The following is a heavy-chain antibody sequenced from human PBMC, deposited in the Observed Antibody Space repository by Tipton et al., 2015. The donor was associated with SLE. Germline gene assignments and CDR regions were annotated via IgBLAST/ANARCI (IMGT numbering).Heavy chain of an antibody. CDR1: GGSFSGYY. CDR3: ARERGHCHGDCYGWFDP. CDR2: FYHTGRT. J-gene: IGHJ5*02. V-gene: IGHV4-34*01. Sequence: TLSLTCAVYGGSFSGYYWGWIRQPPGKGLEWIGTFYHTGRTNYNPSLQSRLTMSIDTSKNQFSLSLSSVTAADTAVYFCARERGHCHGDCYGWFDPWGQGTLVTVSS. D-gene: IGHD2-21*02.